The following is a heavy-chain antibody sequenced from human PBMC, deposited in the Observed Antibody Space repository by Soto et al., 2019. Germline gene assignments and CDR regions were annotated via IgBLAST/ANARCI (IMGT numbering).Heavy chain of an antibody. V-gene: IGHV3-23*01. CDR3: EKPANNSSGWYGFDY. Sequence: GGSLRLSCAASGFTFSSYAMSWVRQAPGKGLEWVSAISGSGGSTYYADSVKGRFTISRDNSKNTLYLQMNSLRAEDTAVYYCEKPANNSSGWYGFDYWGQGTLVTVSS. J-gene: IGHJ4*02. CDR1: GFTFSSYA. CDR2: ISGSGGST. D-gene: IGHD6-19*01.